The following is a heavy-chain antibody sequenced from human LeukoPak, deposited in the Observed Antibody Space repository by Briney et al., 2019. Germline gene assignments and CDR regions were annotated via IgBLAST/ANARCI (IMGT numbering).Heavy chain of an antibody. CDR3: ARGGVGALDY. J-gene: IGHJ4*02. D-gene: IGHD1-26*01. V-gene: IGHV4-59*01. CDR2: IHYSGST. CDR1: GDSISSYY. Sequence: PSETLSLTCTVSGDSISSYYWSWIRQPPGKGLEWIGYIHYSGSTNYNPSLKSRVTISVDTSKNQFSLILSSVTTADTAVYYCARGGVGALDYWGQGTLVTVSS.